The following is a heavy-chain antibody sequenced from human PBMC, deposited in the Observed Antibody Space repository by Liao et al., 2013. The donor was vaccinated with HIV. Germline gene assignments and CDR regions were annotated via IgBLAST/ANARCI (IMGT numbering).Heavy chain of an antibody. D-gene: IGHD5-24*01. J-gene: IGHJ3*02. CDR2: IYTGMSTTGTT. CDR1: GGSISSYY. CDR3: AKSRDGYNFAFDI. Sequence: QVQLQESGPGLVKPSETLSLTCTVSGGSISSYYWSWIRQPAGKGLEWIGHIYTGMSTTGTTNYNPSLNSRVTLSVDTSKNQVSLKLSSVTAADTATYYCAKSRDGYNFAFDIWGLGTKVTVSS. V-gene: IGHV4-4*07.